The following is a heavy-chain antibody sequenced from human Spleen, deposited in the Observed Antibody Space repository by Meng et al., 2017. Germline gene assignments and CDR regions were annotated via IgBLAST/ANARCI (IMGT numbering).Heavy chain of an antibody. CDR2: INPNSGDT. CDR1: GYTFTGYY. CDR3: ARYKGFSIFGGVPAWFDP. Sequence: ASVKVSCKASGYTFTGYYMHWVRQAPGQGLEWMGWINPNSGDTNYAQKFQGRVTMTRDTSISTAYMELSRLRSDDTAVYYGARYKGFSIFGGVPAWFDPWGQGTLVTVSS. J-gene: IGHJ5*02. D-gene: IGHD3-16*01. V-gene: IGHV1-2*02.